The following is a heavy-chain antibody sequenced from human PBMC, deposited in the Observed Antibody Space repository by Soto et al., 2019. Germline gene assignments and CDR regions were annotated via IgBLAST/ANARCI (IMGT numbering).Heavy chain of an antibody. V-gene: IGHV1-58*01. D-gene: IGHD3-22*01. CDR1: GFTFPSSA. Sequence: QMQLVQSGPEVKKPGTSVKVSCKASGFTFPSSAVQWVRQARGQRLEWIARIVVGSGNTNYAQKXXXXXXXXXXXXXXXXXXXXXXXXXXXXXXXXXXXXXYYXDTSGTYFDYWGQGTLV. CDR3: XXXXYYXDTSGTYFDY. J-gene: IGHJ4*02. CDR2: IVVGSGNT.